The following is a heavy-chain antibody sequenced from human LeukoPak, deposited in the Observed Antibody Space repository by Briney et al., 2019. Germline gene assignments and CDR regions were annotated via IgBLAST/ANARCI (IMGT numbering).Heavy chain of an antibody. CDR3: ARGSSIAARPPYLDY. CDR2: IYTTGST. J-gene: IGHJ4*02. D-gene: IGHD6-6*01. Sequence: PSETLSLTCTVSGGSISSHYWTWIRQPAGKGLEWIGRIYTTGSTNYNPSLNSRVTMSVDMSKNQFSLKLSSVTAADTAVYYCARGSSIAARPPYLDYWGQGTLVTVSS. CDR1: GGSISSHY. V-gene: IGHV4-4*07.